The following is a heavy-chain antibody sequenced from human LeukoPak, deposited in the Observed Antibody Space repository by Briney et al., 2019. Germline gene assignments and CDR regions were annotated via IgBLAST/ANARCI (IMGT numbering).Heavy chain of an antibody. J-gene: IGHJ4*02. CDR2: IYWNDDK. CDR3: AHRKHSLYSFDY. D-gene: IGHD2-21*01. V-gene: IGHV2-5*01. CDR1: GGSIMTTNW. Sequence: TLSLTCAVSGGSIMTTNWWSWVRQPPGKALEWLALIYWNDDKRYSPSLKSRLTITKATSKNQVVLTMTNMDPVDTATYFCAHRKHSLYSFDYWGQGTLVTVSS.